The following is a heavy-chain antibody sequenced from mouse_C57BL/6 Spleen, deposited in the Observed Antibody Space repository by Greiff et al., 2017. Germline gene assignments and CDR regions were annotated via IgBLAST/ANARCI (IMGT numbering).Heavy chain of an antibody. J-gene: IGHJ4*01. CDR3: ASFTTVVATDYAMDY. D-gene: IGHD1-1*01. Sequence: QVQLQQSGAELARPGASVKLSCKASGYTFTSYGISWVKQRTGQGLEWIGEIYPRSGNTYYNEKFKGKATLTADKSSSTAYMELRSLTSEDTAVYFCASFTTVVATDYAMDYWGQGTSVTVSS. CDR1: GYTFTSYG. CDR2: IYPRSGNT. V-gene: IGHV1-81*01.